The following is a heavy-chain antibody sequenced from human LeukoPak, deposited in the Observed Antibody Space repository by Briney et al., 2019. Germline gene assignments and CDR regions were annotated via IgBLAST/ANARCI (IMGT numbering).Heavy chain of an antibody. CDR3: AKDIKRYCSGGSCYSNWFDP. CDR1: GFTFSSYA. CDR2: ISYDGSNK. V-gene: IGHV3-30-3*01. D-gene: IGHD2-15*01. Sequence: GGSLRLSCAASGFTFSSYAMHWVRQAPGKGLEWVAVISYDGSNKYYADSVKGRFTISRDNSKNTLYLQMNSLRAEDTAVYYCAKDIKRYCSGGSCYSNWFDPWGQGTLVTVSS. J-gene: IGHJ5*02.